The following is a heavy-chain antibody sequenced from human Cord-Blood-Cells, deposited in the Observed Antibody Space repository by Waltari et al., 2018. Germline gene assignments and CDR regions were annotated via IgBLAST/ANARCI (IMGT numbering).Heavy chain of an antibody. V-gene: IGHV4-34*01. CDR1: GGSFSGYY. CDR3: ARGRGNDSSGYYYVDY. D-gene: IGHD3-22*01. J-gene: IGHJ4*02. CDR2: INHSGST. Sequence: QVQLQPWGAGLLKPSETLSLTCAVHGGSFSGYYWRWLRQPPGKGLEWIGEINHSGSTNYNPSLKSRVTISVDTSKNQFSLKLSSVTAADTAVYYCARGRGNDSSGYYYVDYWGQGTLVTVSS.